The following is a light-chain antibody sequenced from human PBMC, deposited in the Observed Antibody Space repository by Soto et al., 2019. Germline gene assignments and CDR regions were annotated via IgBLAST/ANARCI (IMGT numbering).Light chain of an antibody. V-gene: IGLV2-23*02. J-gene: IGLJ2*01. CDR1: SSDVGSYNL. Sequence: QSVLTQPASVSGSPGQSITISCTGTSSDVGSYNLVSWYQQHPGKAPKLMIYDVSERPSGVSYRFSGSKSANTASLTISGLQAEDEADYYCCSYAGGVVFGGGIKLTVL. CDR3: CSYAGGVV. CDR2: DVS.